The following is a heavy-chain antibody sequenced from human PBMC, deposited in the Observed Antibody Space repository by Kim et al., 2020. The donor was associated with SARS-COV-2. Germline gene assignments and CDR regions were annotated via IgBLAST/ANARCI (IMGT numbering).Heavy chain of an antibody. D-gene: IGHD1-26*01. J-gene: IGHJ4*02. Sequence: SVKGRFTISRDNSKNTLYLQMNSLRAEDTAVYYCAKSHLLAGLATLPFWYWGQGTLVTVSS. CDR3: AKSHLLAGLATLPFWY. V-gene: IGHV3-23*01.